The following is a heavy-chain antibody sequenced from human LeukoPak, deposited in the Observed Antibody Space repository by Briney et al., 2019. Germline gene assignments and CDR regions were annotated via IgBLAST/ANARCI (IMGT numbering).Heavy chain of an antibody. V-gene: IGHV3-23*01. CDR3: ATRDYYDSSGYNDAFDI. Sequence: GGTLRLSCAASGFTFSSYGMSWVRQAPGKGLEWVSAISGSGDRTYYADSVKGRFTISRDNSKNTLYLQVNSLRAEDTAVYYCATRDYYDSSGYNDAFDIWGQGTMVTVSS. CDR1: GFTFSSYG. CDR2: ISGSGDRT. D-gene: IGHD3-22*01. J-gene: IGHJ3*02.